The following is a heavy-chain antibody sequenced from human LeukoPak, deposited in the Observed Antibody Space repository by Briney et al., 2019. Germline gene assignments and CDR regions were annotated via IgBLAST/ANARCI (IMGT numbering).Heavy chain of an antibody. J-gene: IGHJ4*02. CDR2: INPSGGST. CDR1: GYTFTSYY. V-gene: IGHV1-46*01. CDR3: ARVAPRAHDFDY. D-gene: IGHD3-10*01. Sequence: ASVKVSCTASGYTFTSYYMHWVRQAPGQGLEWMGIINPSGGSTSYAQKFQGRVTMTRDTSTSTVYMELSSLRSEDTAVYYCARVAPRAHDFDYWGQGTLVTVSS.